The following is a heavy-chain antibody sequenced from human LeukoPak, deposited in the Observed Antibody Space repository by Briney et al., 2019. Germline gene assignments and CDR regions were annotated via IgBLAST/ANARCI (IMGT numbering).Heavy chain of an antibody. J-gene: IGHJ4*02. D-gene: IGHD5-24*01. V-gene: IGHV3-53*01. CDR2: IFSNGDT. CDR1: EFTVSRNY. Sequence: GGSLRLSCTASEFTVSRNYMLWVRQAPGKGLEWVSLIFSNGDTHYADPVKGRFTISRDTSKNTVSLQMNSLRVEDTAMYYCTRDQMNYWGQGTLVTVSS. CDR3: TRDQMNY.